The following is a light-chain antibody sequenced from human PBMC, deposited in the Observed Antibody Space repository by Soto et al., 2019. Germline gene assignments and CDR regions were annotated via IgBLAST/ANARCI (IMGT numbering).Light chain of an antibody. CDR2: GAS. V-gene: IGKV3-15*01. J-gene: IGKJ2*01. CDR3: QQYNNWPPHT. CDR1: QSVNTN. Sequence: EIVMTQSPATLSVSPGERDTLSCRASQSVNTNLAWYQQKPGRAPRLLIHGASTRATGIPARFSGSGSGTEFTLNISSLQSEDFAVYYCQQYNNWPPHTFGQGTKLEIK.